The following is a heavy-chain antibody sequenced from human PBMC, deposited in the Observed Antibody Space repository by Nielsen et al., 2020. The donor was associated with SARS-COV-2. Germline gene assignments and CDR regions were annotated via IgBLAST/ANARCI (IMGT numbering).Heavy chain of an antibody. CDR3: ASLVH. J-gene: IGHJ4*02. Sequence: SLKISCAASGFIFSNYEMNWVRQAPGKGLEYVSGISWNSGKIDYADSAKGRFTISRDNAKNSLYLQMDSLRVEDTALYFCASLVHWGQGTLVTVSS. CDR1: GFIFSNYE. D-gene: IGHD6-13*01. CDR2: ISWNSGKI. V-gene: IGHV3-9*01.